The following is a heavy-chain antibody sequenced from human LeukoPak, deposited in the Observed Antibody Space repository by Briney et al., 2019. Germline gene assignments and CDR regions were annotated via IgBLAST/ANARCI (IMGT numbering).Heavy chain of an antibody. J-gene: IGHJ4*02. V-gene: IGHV3-21*01. CDR1: GFTFISYT. D-gene: IGHD6-6*01. CDR3: ARAEYTYGPRGFDF. Sequence: PGGSLRLSCAASGFTFISYTINWVRQAPGKGLEWVSSISSSGSYIYYADSVMGRFTTSRDNAKNSLYLQMNSLTAEDTAVYYCARAEYTYGPRGFDFWGQGTLVTVSS. CDR2: ISSSGSYI.